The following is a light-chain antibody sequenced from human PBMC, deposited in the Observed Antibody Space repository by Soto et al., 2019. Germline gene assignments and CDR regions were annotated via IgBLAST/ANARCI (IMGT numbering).Light chain of an antibody. CDR3: QQHSSLPWT. J-gene: IGKJ1*01. Sequence: DIQMTQSPSTLSASIGDRVTITCRASQSFSSWLAWYQQKPGKAPKLLIYKTSSLESGVPSRFSGSASGTEFTLTISSLQPDDFATYYCQQHSSLPWTFGQGTEVEIK. CDR1: QSFSSW. V-gene: IGKV1-5*03. CDR2: KTS.